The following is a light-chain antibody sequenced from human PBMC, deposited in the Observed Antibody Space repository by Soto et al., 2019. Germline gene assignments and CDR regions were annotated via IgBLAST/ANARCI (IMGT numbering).Light chain of an antibody. V-gene: IGLV2-14*01. J-gene: IGLJ3*02. CDR1: RSDVGGYNY. CDR2: EVT. CDR3: TSYTITTTLVL. Sequence: QSALTQPASVSGSPGQSITISCTGTRSDVGGYNYVSWYQHHPGKAPKLIIYEVTNRPSGVSNRFSGSKSGNTASLTISGLQAEDDADYYCTSYTITTTLVLFGGGTKVTVL.